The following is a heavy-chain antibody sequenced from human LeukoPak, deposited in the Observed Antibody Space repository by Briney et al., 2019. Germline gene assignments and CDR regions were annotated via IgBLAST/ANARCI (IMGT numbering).Heavy chain of an antibody. D-gene: IGHD3-22*01. Sequence: PSETLSLTCTVSGGSISSYYWSWIRQPPGKGLEWIGYIYYSGSTNYNPSLKSRVTISVDTSKNQFSLKLSSVTAADTAVYYCARANYYDSSGYYYAFDIWGQGTMVTVSS. V-gene: IGHV4-59*01. CDR1: GGSISSYY. CDR3: ARANYYDSSGYYYAFDI. CDR2: IYYSGST. J-gene: IGHJ3*02.